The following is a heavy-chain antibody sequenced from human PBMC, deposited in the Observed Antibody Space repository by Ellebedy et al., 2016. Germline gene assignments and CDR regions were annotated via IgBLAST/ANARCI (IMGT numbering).Heavy chain of an antibody. Sequence: SETLSFTCTVSGGSISISDYFWGWVRQSPGKGLEWIGSIHYTGSTYYNESLQSRVAISVDTSKNQVSLKLTAVTAADTALYYCARIFINSWPYYFDSWGQGTLVTVSS. CDR3: ARIFINSWPYYFDS. CDR1: GGSISISDYF. V-gene: IGHV4-39*07. CDR2: IHYTGST. J-gene: IGHJ4*02. D-gene: IGHD2-15*01.